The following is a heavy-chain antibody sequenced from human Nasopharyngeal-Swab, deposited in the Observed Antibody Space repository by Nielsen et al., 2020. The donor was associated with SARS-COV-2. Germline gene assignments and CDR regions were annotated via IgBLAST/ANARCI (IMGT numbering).Heavy chain of an antibody. CDR2: VYYSGST. Sequence: GSLTLSCPVSGGSVSTTTYFWGWIRQPPGTGLEWIGTVYYSGSTYYNPSLKSRVTISVDTSKNQFSLKLNSVTATDTAVYYCARGYGSFPYYFDHWGQGTLVTVSS. V-gene: IGHV4-39*01. CDR1: GGSVSTTTYF. CDR3: ARGYGSFPYYFDH. D-gene: IGHD1-26*01. J-gene: IGHJ4*02.